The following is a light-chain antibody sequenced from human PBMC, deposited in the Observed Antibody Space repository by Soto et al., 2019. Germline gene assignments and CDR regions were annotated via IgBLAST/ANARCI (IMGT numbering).Light chain of an antibody. J-gene: IGKJ4*01. CDR2: AAS. Sequence: DIQMTQSPSSLSASVGASVTITCRASQDISKNLAWYQQIPGKAPKLLISAASTLQSGFPSRFSASGSGTYFILTVGGLQPEDAATYYCQQTKGFPLTFGGGTKVDIK. V-gene: IGKV1-12*01. CDR1: QDISKN. CDR3: QQTKGFPLT.